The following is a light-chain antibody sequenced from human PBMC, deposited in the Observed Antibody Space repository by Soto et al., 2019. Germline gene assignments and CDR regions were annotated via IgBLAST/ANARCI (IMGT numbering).Light chain of an antibody. CDR1: RSISTW. J-gene: IGKJ4*01. CDR3: QSYNHV. Sequence: DLQMTQSPSTLSASVGDRVTITCRASRSISTWLAWYQQKPGKAPKVLIYTASNLESGVPSRFSGSGSGTEFTLTISSLQPDDFATYYCQSYNHVFGAGTKVEIK. CDR2: TAS. V-gene: IGKV1-5*01.